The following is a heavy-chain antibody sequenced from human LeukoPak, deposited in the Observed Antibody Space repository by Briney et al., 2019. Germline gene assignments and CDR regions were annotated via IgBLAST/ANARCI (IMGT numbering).Heavy chain of an antibody. CDR2: INHDGSGT. Sequence: GGSLRLSCAASGFTFSSYWMHWVRQTPGKGLVWVSRINHDGSGTNYADSVEGRFTITRDNGKNMVYLQMNSLRAEDTAVYYCARLVPTLDYWGQGILVTVSS. CDR1: GFTFSSYW. D-gene: IGHD3-10*01. CDR3: ARLVPTLDY. J-gene: IGHJ4*02. V-gene: IGHV3-74*01.